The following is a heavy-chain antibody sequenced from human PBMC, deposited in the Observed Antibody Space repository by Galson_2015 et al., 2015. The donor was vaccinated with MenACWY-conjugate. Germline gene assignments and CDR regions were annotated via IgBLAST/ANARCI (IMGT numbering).Heavy chain of an antibody. CDR2: IKQDASEK. Sequence: SLRLSCAASGFTFNNYAMNWLRQAPGKGLGWVANIKQDASEKYYVDSVKGRFAISRDSAKTSLYLQMNSLGAEDTAVYYCARGPRYGAFDIWGQGTMVTVSS. D-gene: IGHD4-17*01. CDR3: ARGPRYGAFDI. CDR1: GFTFNNYA. J-gene: IGHJ3*02. V-gene: IGHV3-7*03.